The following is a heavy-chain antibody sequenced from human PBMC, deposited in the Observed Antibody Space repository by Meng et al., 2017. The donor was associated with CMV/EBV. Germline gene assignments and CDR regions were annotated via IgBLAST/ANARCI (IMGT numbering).Heavy chain of an antibody. Sequence: SVKVSCKATGGTFSSYAISWVRQAPGQGLEWMGGIIPILGIANYAQKFQGRVTITADKSTSTAYMELSSLRSEDTAVYYCARVECKGYCSSTAGSDYAFDIWGQGTMVTVSS. CDR1: GGTFSSYA. V-gene: IGHV1-69*10. D-gene: IGHD2-2*01. J-gene: IGHJ3*02. CDR3: ARVECKGYCSSTAGSDYAFDI. CDR2: IIPILGIA.